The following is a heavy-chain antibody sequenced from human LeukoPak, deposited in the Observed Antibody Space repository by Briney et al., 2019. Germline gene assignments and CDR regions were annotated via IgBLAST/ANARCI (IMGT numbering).Heavy chain of an antibody. CDR2: VYYSGST. CDR1: GGSISSYY. V-gene: IGHV4-59*01. J-gene: IGHJ4*02. D-gene: IGHD6-13*01. Sequence: SETLSLTCTVSGGSISSYYWSWIRQPPGKGLEWIGYVYYSGSTNYNPSLKSRVTISVDTSKNQFSLKLSSVTAADTAVYYCARVYKSGAAAGYYYFDYWGQGTLVTVSS. CDR3: ARVYKSGAAAGYYYFDY.